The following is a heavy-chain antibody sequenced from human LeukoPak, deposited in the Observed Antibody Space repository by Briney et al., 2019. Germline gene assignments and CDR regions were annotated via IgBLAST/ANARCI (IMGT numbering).Heavy chain of an antibody. Sequence: GGSLRLSCAASGFTFSNYWMHWVRQAPGKGLVWVSRINSDGRSTNYADSVKGRFTISRDNAKNTLYLQMNSLRAEDTAVYYCATVRFYDFWSGFSYKNAPHNWFDPWGQGTLVTVSS. V-gene: IGHV3-74*01. D-gene: IGHD3-3*01. CDR1: GFTFSNYW. CDR2: INSDGRST. J-gene: IGHJ5*02. CDR3: ATVRFYDFWSGFSYKNAPHNWFDP.